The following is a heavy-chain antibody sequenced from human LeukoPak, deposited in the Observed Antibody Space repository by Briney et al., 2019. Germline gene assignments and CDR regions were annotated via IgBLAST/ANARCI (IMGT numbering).Heavy chain of an antibody. J-gene: IGHJ4*02. CDR1: GYSISSGYY. D-gene: IGHD6-13*01. CDR2: IYHSGST. CDR3: ARAPRIAAGYYFDY. Sequence: NSSETLSLTCTVSGYSISSGYYWGWIRQPPGKGLEWIGSIYHSGSTYYNPSLKSRVTISVDTSKNQFSLKLSSVTAADTAVYYCARAPRIAAGYYFDYWGQGTLVTVSS. V-gene: IGHV4-38-2*02.